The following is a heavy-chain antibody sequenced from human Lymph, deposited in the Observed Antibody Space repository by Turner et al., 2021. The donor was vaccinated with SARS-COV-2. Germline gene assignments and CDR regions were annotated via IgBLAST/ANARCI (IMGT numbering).Heavy chain of an antibody. J-gene: IGHJ4*02. CDR3: AKEGLSGRRLQFVPYFAY. D-gene: IGHD5-12*01. V-gene: IGHV3-43*02. Sequence: EVQLVESGGGVVQPGGSLRLSCAASGFPFDDYAMHWVRQGPGKGLGWVCLISGDGGSTYYADSVKGRFTITRDDSKNSLYLQINSLRTEDTALYYCAKEGLSGRRLQFVPYFAYWGQGTLVSVSS. CDR2: ISGDGGST. CDR1: GFPFDDYA.